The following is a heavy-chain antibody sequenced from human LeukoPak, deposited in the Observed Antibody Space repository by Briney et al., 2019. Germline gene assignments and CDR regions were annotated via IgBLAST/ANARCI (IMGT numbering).Heavy chain of an antibody. Sequence: SVKVSCKASGGTFSSYAVSWVRQAPGQGLEWMGGIIPIFGTANYAQKFQGRVTITTDEYTSTAYMELSSLRSEDTAVYYCARDSSSVRGWFDHWGQGTLVTVSS. CDR1: GGTFSSYA. V-gene: IGHV1-69*05. CDR3: ARDSSSVRGWFDH. D-gene: IGHD6-13*01. CDR2: IIPIFGTA. J-gene: IGHJ5*02.